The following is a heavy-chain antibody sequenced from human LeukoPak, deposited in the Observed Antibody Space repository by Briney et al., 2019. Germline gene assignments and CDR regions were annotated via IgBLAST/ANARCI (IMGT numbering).Heavy chain of an antibody. CDR3: ARGALQLWSYPLRTYWYFDL. CDR1: GGSFSGYY. D-gene: IGHD5-18*01. J-gene: IGHJ2*01. V-gene: IGHV4-34*01. CDR2: INHSGST. Sequence: SETLSLTCAVYGGSFSGYYWSWIRQPPGKGLEWIREINHSGSTNYNPSLKSRVTISVDTSKNQFSLKLSSVTAADTAVYYCARGALQLWSYPLRTYWYFDLWGRGTLVTVSS.